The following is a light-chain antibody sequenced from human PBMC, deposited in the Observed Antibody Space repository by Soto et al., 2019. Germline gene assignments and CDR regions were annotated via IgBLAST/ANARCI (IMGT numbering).Light chain of an antibody. Sequence: DIVLTQSPGTLSLSPGERATLSCRASQSVVSSYVAWYQQTPGQAPRLLIYGSSNRATGIPDRFSGSGSGTDFTLTISRLEPEDFAVYYCQQYGSSGRFGQGTKVDIK. J-gene: IGKJ1*01. V-gene: IGKV3-20*01. CDR1: QSVVSSY. CDR3: QQYGSSGR. CDR2: GSS.